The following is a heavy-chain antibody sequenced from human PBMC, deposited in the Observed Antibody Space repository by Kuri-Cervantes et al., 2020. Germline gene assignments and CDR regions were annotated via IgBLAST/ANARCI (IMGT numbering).Heavy chain of an antibody. J-gene: IGHJ4*02. CDR3: TRDWAGRFDY. D-gene: IGHD3-16*01. CDR2: IWYDGSNQ. Sequence: GGSLRLSCAASGFTFRSYGMHWVRQAPGKGLEWVAVIWYDGSNQYYADPVRGRFTISRDNSKNTVYLQMNSLRAEDTAVYYCTRDWAGRFDYWGQGTLVTVSS. CDR1: GFTFRSYG. V-gene: IGHV3-33*01.